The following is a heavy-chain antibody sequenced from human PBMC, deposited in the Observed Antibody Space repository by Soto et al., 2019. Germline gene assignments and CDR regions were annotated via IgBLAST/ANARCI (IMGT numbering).Heavy chain of an antibody. V-gene: IGHV2-26*01. J-gene: IGHJ4*02. CDR1: GFSLDNAGMG. Sequence: QVTLRESGPVLVKPTETLTLTCSVSGFSLDNAGMGVSWIRQPPGKALEWPAHSFSAGGASYSTSLRSRLTITTDTPNSQVVLTMTNMHPVDTATYYSARILEAVSIIEYYFDYWGPGTLVTVSS. D-gene: IGHD3-3*01. CDR3: ARILEAVSIIEYYFDY. CDR2: SFSAGGA.